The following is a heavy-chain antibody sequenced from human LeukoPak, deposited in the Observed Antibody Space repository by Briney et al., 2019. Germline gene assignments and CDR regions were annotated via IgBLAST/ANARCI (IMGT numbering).Heavy chain of an antibody. CDR2: ISSSSSYI. V-gene: IGHV3-21*01. J-gene: IGHJ4*02. CDR3: ARDLAPTVDTAMVTGY. Sequence: GGSLRLSCAGSGFSFSSYGMHWVRQAPGKGLEWVSSISSSSSYIYYADSVKGRFTISRDNAKNSLYLQMNSLRAEDTVVYYCARDLAPTVDTAMVTGYWGQGTLVTVSS. D-gene: IGHD5-18*01. CDR1: GFSFSSYG.